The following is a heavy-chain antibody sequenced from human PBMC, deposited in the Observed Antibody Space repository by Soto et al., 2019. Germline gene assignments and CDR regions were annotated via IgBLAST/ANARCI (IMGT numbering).Heavy chain of an antibody. V-gene: IGHV4-39*01. CDR1: GGSIISGSYC. D-gene: IGHD3-10*01. J-gene: IGHJ4*02. CDR3: ARQRNYFGAATYYNDCDY. CDR2: IYYSGST. Sequence: SATLSLSCTVSGGSIISGSYCWGWIRQPPGQGLEWIASIYYSGSTFYNPSLKSRVTIFVDSSKKQFSLRLISATAAGTAVYYCARQRNYFGAATYYNDCDYWGPGTLVTVSS.